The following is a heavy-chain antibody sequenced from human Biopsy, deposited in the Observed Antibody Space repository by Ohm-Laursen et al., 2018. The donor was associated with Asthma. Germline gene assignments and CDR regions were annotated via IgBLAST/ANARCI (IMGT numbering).Heavy chain of an antibody. CDR2: TDSVFGTT. V-gene: IGHV1-69*01. Sequence: SSVKVSCKSLGGTFNTYVIGWVRQAPGQGLGWMGGTDSVFGTTTYPQKFQDRVTITADVSTSTVYMELSSLRSEDTAVYYCARKAGSCISRTCYSLDFWGQGTLVTVSS. D-gene: IGHD2-2*01. CDR1: GGTFNTYV. J-gene: IGHJ4*02. CDR3: ARKAGSCISRTCYSLDF.